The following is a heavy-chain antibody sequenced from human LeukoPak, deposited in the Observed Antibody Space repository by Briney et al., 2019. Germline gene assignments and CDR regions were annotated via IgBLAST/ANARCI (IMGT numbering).Heavy chain of an antibody. J-gene: IGHJ4*02. CDR2: IYHGGST. D-gene: IGHD2-2*01. Sequence: SETLSLTCAVSGYSISSGYYWGWIRQPPGKGLEWIGTIYHGGSTYYNPSLKSRVTISVDTSKNQFSLKLSSVTAADTAVYYCARVRRYCSSTSCYAIDYWGQGTLVTVSS. CDR3: ARVRRYCSSTSCYAIDY. CDR1: GYSISSGYY. V-gene: IGHV4-38-2*01.